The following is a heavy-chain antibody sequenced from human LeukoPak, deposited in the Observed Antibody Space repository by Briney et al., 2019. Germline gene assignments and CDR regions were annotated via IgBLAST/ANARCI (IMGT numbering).Heavy chain of an antibody. V-gene: IGHV4-39*07. CDR1: GGSISSSSYY. J-gene: IGHJ4*02. CDR3: ARLRLRGYAFDY. D-gene: IGHD1-1*01. CDR2: INHSGST. Sequence: SETLSLTCTVSGGSISSSSYYWGWIRQPPGKGLEWIGEINHSGSTNYNPSLKSRVTISVDTSKNQFSLKLSSVTAADTAVYYCARLRLRGYAFDYWGQGTLVTVSS.